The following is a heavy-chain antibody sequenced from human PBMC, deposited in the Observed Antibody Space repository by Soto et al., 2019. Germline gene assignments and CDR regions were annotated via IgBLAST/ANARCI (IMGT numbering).Heavy chain of an antibody. J-gene: IGHJ4*02. CDR2: INWNSGSV. CDR3: AKDTSSSSWYYFDY. CDR1: GFTFKDYA. D-gene: IGHD6-13*01. V-gene: IGHV3-9*01. Sequence: PWGSLRLSCTASGFTFKDYAMHWFRQAPGKGLEWVSGINWNSGSVNYADSVKGRFTISRDNAKNSLYLQMNSLRAEDTAFYYCAKDTSSSSWYYFDYWGQGALVTVSS.